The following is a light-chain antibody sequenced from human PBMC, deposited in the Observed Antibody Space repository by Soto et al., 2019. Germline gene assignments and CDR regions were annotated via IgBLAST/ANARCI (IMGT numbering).Light chain of an antibody. CDR2: AAS. CDR1: QTIVNY. CDR3: QQSFFTPWT. Sequence: DIQMTQSPSSLSASVGDRVTITCRASQTIVNYLSWYQQKPGKAPKLLIYAASSLHSGVPSRFSGSGSGTDFTLTISRLQPEDFATYYCQQSFFTPWTFGQGTKVEIK. J-gene: IGKJ1*01. V-gene: IGKV1-39*01.